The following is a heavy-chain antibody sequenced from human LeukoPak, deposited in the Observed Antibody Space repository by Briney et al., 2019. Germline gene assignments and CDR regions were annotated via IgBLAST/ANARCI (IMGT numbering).Heavy chain of an antibody. V-gene: IGHV3-30*02. D-gene: IGHD3-3*01. CDR1: GLTFSSYG. J-gene: IGHJ6*03. CDR2: IQDDGSNK. CDR3: ANQLEWLLYMDV. Sequence: GGSLRLSCAASGLTFSSYGIHWVRQAPGKGLEWVAFIQDDGSNKYYADSVKGRFTISRDNSKNTLYLQMNSLRAEDTAVHYCANQLEWLLYMDVWGKGTTVTVS.